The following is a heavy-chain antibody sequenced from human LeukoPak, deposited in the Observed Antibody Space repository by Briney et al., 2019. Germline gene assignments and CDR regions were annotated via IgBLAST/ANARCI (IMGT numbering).Heavy chain of an antibody. CDR1: GYTFTRYG. CDR2: VSGSNGNT. J-gene: IGHJ4*02. CDR3: ARDLGVNGVWGAY. V-gene: IGHV1-18*01. D-gene: IGHD3-16*01. Sequence: GASVKVSCKAFGYTFTRYGVSWVRQAPGQGLEWIGWVSGSNGNTNYAQKLQGRVTMTTDTSTSTAYMELRSLRSDDTAVYYCARDLGVNGVWGAYWGQGTLVTVSS.